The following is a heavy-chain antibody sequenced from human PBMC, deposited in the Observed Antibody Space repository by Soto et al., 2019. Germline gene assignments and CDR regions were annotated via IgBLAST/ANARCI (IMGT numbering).Heavy chain of an antibody. D-gene: IGHD3-10*02. Sequence: EVQLVESGGGLVQPGGSLRLSCAASGFTFRTYGMNWVRQAPGKGLEWVSYISSTSTTMFYAGSVKGRFTISRDNAKSSLYLQLNSLRADDTAVYYCAGDLKNNGYSVRGFDHWGQGTPVTVSS. J-gene: IGHJ4*02. CDR3: AGDLKNNGYSVRGFDH. CDR1: GFTFRTYG. V-gene: IGHV3-48*04. CDR2: ISSTSTTM.